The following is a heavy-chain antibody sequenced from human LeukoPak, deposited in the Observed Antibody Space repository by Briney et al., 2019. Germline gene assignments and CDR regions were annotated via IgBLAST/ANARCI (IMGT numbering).Heavy chain of an antibody. CDR1: GFTFSSYG. V-gene: IGHV3-30*19. Sequence: GGSLRLSCAASGFTFSSYGMHWVRQAPGKGLEWVAVISYDGSNKYYADSVKGRFTISRDNSKNTLYLQMNSLRAEDTAVYYCARALLLWFGESHDAFDIWGQGTMVTVSP. CDR2: ISYDGSNK. J-gene: IGHJ3*02. CDR3: ARALLLWFGESHDAFDI. D-gene: IGHD3-10*01.